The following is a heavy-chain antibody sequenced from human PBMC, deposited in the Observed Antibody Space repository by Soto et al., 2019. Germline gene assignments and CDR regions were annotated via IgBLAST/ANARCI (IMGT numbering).Heavy chain of an antibody. D-gene: IGHD3-22*01. J-gene: IGHJ5*02. Sequence: SGPTLVNPTQTLTLTCSFSGFSLSVYGVRVIWFRQPPGETLEWLALIHWNDDKRYSPYLKSRLTIAKDTSKNQVVLTLTNLDPLDTGTYFCAHTKDSSGFLTSWGQGILVTVSS. CDR2: IHWNDDK. V-gene: IGHV2-5*01. CDR1: GFSLSVYGVR. CDR3: AHTKDSSGFLTS.